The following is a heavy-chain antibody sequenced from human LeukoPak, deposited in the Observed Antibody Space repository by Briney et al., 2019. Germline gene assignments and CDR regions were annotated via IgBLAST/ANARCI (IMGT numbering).Heavy chain of an antibody. V-gene: IGHV1-18*01. CDR1: GYTFTSYG. CDR3: ASPGYSYGSFDY. J-gene: IGHJ4*02. D-gene: IGHD5-18*01. Sequence: ASVKVSCKASGYTFTSYGISWVRQAPGQGLEWMGWISAYNGNTNYAQKLQGRVTMTTDTSTSTAYMELSSLRSEDTAVYYCASPGYSYGSFDYWGQGTLVTVSS. CDR2: ISAYNGNT.